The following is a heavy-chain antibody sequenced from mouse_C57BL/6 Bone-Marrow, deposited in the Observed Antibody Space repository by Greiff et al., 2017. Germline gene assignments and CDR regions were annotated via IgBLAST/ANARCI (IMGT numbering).Heavy chain of an antibody. CDR2: IDPENGDT. Sequence: EVQLQQSGAELVRPGASVKLSCTASGFNIKDDYMHWVKQRPEQGLEWIGWIDPENGDTEYASKFQGKATITADTSSNTAYLHLSSLTSEDTAVYYCTLITTVVYYYAMDYWGQGTSVTVSS. D-gene: IGHD1-1*01. CDR3: TLITTVVYYYAMDY. CDR1: GFNIKDDY. J-gene: IGHJ4*01. V-gene: IGHV14-4*01.